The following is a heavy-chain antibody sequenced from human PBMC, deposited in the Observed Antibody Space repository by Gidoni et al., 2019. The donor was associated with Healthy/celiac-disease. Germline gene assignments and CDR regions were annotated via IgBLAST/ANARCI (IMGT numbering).Heavy chain of an antibody. J-gene: IGHJ4*02. D-gene: IGHD3-22*01. CDR1: GFTFRSFS. V-gene: IGHV3-21*01. CDR3: ARDLNYDSSGYSLTIDY. CDR2: ISSSSSYI. Sequence: EVQLVESGGGLVKPGGSLRLSCAASGFTFRSFSMNWVRQAPGKGLEWVSSISSSSSYIYYADSVKGRFTISRDNAKNSLYLQMNSLRAEDTAVYYCARDLNYDSSGYSLTIDYWGQGTLVTVSS.